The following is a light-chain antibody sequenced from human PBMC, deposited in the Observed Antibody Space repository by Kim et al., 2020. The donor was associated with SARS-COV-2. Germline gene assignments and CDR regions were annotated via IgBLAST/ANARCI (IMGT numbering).Light chain of an antibody. CDR2: GVS. CDR3: QQYEICPPLT. J-gene: IGKJ4*01. V-gene: IGKV3-15*01. Sequence: EIVMTQSPATLSVSPGERVILSCRASQDIRNNLAWYQQKPGQAPRLLIHGVSIRATGVPARFSGSGSETEFSLTISSLQSEDCAVYYCQQYEICPPLTFGGGTKVDIK. CDR1: QDIRNN.